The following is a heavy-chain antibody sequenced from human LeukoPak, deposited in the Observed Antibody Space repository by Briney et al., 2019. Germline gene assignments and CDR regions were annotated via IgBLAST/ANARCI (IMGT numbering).Heavy chain of an antibody. CDR3: AELGITMIGGV. J-gene: IGHJ6*04. CDR2: ISSSSSYI. D-gene: IGHD3-10*02. V-gene: IGHV3-21*01. CDR1: GFTFSSYS. Sequence: GGSLRLSCAASGFTFSSYSMNWVRQAPGKGLEWVSSISSSSSYIYYADSVKGRFTISRDNAKNSLYLQMNSLRAEDTAVYYCAELGITMIGGVWGKGTTVTITS.